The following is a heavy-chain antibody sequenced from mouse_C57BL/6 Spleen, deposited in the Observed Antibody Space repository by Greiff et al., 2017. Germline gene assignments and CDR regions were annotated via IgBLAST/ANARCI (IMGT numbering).Heavy chain of an antibody. CDR1: GFTFSSYG. J-gene: IGHJ2*01. D-gene: IGHD1-2*01. CDR2: ISSGGSYT. CDR3: ARHSSAYYFDY. Sequence: VQLQQSGGDLVKPGGSLKLSCAASGFTFSSYGMSWVRQTPDKRLEWVATISSGGSYTYYPDSVKGRFTISSDNAKNTLYLQMSSLKSEDTAMYYCARHSSAYYFDYGGQGTTLTVSS. V-gene: IGHV5-6*01.